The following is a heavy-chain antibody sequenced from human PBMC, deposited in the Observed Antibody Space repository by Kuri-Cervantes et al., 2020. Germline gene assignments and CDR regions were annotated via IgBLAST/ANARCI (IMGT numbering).Heavy chain of an antibody. CDR3: ARGRPKMVAATAIDY. J-gene: IGHJ4*02. Sequence: SVKVSCKASGGTFSSYAISWVRQAPGQGLEWTGGIIPIFGTANYAQKFQGRVTITADKSTSTAYMELSSLRSEDTAVYYCARGRPKMVAATAIDYWGQGTLVTVSS. D-gene: IGHD2-15*01. CDR1: GGTFSSYA. CDR2: IIPIFGTA. V-gene: IGHV1-69*06.